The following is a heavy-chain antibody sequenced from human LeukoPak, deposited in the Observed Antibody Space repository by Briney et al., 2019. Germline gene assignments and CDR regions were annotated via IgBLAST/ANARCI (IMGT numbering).Heavy chain of an antibody. D-gene: IGHD3-10*01. CDR2: IYYSGST. Sequence: SETLSLTCTVSGGSISSSSYYWGWIRQPPGKGLEWIGSIYYSGSTYYNPSLKSRVTISVDTSKNQFSLKLSSVTAADTAVYFCARHVFPKFLWFGEPEYYWFDPWGQGTLVTVSS. CDR1: GGSISSSSYY. V-gene: IGHV4-39*01. J-gene: IGHJ5*02. CDR3: ARHVFPKFLWFGEPEYYWFDP.